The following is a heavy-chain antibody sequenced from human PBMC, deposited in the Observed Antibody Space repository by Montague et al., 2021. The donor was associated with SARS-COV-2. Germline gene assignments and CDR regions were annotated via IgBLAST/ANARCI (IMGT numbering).Heavy chain of an antibody. D-gene: IGHD2-8*02. CDR1: GDSVSGNIAA. Sequence: CAISGDSVSGNIAAWNWIRQSPSRDHEWLGRTKYTSTRYETYAVSVQSRITITADTSKNQFSLHLNSVTPEDTAVYYCARDLYWAFDAWGLGTTVTVSA. CDR3: ARDLYWAFDA. CDR2: TKYTSTRYE. V-gene: IGHV6-1*01. J-gene: IGHJ3*01.